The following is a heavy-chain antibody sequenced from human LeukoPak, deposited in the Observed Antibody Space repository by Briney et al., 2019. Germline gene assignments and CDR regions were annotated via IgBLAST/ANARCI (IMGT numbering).Heavy chain of an antibody. V-gene: IGHV1-46*01. CDR2: INPSGGST. D-gene: IGHD3-10*01. Sequence: GASVKVSCKASGYTFTSYYMHWVRQAPGRGLEWMGIINPSGGSTSYAQKFQGRVTMTRDTSTSTVYMELSSLRSEDTAVYYCARDSYGSGSYWFYYYYYMDVWGKGTTVTISS. CDR3: ARDSYGSGSYWFYYYYYMDV. CDR1: GYTFTSYY. J-gene: IGHJ6*03.